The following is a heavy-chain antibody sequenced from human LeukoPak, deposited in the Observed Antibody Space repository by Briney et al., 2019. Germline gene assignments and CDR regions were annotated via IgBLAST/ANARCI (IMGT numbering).Heavy chain of an antibody. CDR3: ARGGREAKSRYCTNGVCYIRRVSLEDYYYYYMDV. V-gene: IGHV4-39*07. J-gene: IGHJ6*03. Sequence: SETLSLTCTVSGGSISSSSYYWGWIRQPPGKGLEWIGSIYHSGSTYYNPSLNSRVTISVDTSKNQFSLKLSSVTAADTAVYYCARGGREAKSRYCTNGVCYIRRVSLEDYYYYYMDVWGKGTTVTVSS. D-gene: IGHD2-8*01. CDR2: IYHSGST. CDR1: GGSISSSSYY.